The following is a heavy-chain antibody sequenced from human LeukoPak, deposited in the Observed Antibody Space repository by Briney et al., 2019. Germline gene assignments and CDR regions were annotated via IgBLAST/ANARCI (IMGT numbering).Heavy chain of an antibody. CDR1: GGSFSSGGYY. V-gene: IGHV4-31*03. CDR3: ARGTRTYYDFWSGFHDY. Sequence: PSQTLSLTCTVSGGSFSSGGYYWSWIRQHPGRGLEWIGYIYYSGSTHYSPSLRSRVTISVDTSKNQFSLKLSSVTAADTAVYYCARGTRTYYDFWSGFHDYWGQGTLVTVSS. CDR2: IYYSGST. D-gene: IGHD3-3*01. J-gene: IGHJ4*02.